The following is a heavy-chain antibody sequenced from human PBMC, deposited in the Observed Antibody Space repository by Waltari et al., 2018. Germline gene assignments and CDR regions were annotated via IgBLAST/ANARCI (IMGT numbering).Heavy chain of an antibody. Sequence: QVQLVQSGAEVKKSGASVKVSCKASGYTFTDFFIHWVRQAPGQGLEWMRRINPKGGDTSYAQRFQGRVTMTGDTSITSAYMELTGLRSDDTAIYYCARSGGGTTTFGVAEWGQGSLVTVSS. CDR3: ARSGGGTTTFGVAE. J-gene: IGHJ4*02. D-gene: IGHD3-3*01. CDR1: GYTFTDFF. CDR2: INPKGGDT. V-gene: IGHV1-2*06.